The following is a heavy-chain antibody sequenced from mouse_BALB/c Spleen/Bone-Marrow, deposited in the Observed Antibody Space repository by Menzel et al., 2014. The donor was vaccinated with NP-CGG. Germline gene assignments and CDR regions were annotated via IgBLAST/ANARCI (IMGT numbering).Heavy chain of an antibody. CDR1: GYAFSTSW. V-gene: IGHV1-82*01. CDR2: IYPGDGDT. D-gene: IGHD2-3*01. CDR3: ARSDGYRAMDY. J-gene: IGHJ4*01. Sequence: QVQLQQSGPELVKPGASVKISCKASGYAFSTSWMNWVKQRPGQGLEWIGRIYPGDGDTNYNGKFKGKATLTADKSSSTAYMRLSSLTSVDSAVYFCARSDGYRAMDYWGQGTSVTVSS.